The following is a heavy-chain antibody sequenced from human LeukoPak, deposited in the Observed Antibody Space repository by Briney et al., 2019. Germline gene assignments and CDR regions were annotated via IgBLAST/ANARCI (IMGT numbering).Heavy chain of an antibody. J-gene: IGHJ6*03. Sequence: ASVKVSCKASGYTFTGYYMHWVRQAPGQGLEWMGWINPNSGGTNYAQKFQGRVTMTRDTSISTAYMELSRLRSDDTAVYYCAREYYSNYRILASYYYYMDVWGKGTTVTVSS. CDR1: GYTFTGYY. D-gene: IGHD4-11*01. CDR3: AREYYSNYRILASYYYYMDV. CDR2: INPNSGGT. V-gene: IGHV1-2*02.